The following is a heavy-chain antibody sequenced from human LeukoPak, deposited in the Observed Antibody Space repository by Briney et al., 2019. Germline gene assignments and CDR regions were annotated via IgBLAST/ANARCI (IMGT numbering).Heavy chain of an antibody. D-gene: IGHD5-24*01. J-gene: IGHJ3*02. V-gene: IGHV3-33*07. CDR3: ARVSGGDGYKDDVFDI. Sequence: PGGSLRLSCAASGFTFSSYGMYWLRQAPGIGLEWVAVIWYDGSNKYYADSVKGRFTISRDNSKNIVYLQMNSLRAEDTAVYYCARVSGGDGYKDDVFDIWGQGTMVTVSS. CDR2: IWYDGSNK. CDR1: GFTFSSYG.